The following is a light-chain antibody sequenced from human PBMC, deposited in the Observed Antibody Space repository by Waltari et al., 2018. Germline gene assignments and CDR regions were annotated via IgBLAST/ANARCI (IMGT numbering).Light chain of an antibody. J-gene: IGLJ1*01. V-gene: IGLV3-10*01. CDR1: ALPKQR. CDR2: EDN. Sequence: SFELTQPPSVPVSPGQTARITCSGDALPKQRAYWYQQKSGQAPALITYEDNKRPSGIPERFSGSTSGTLATLTISGAQVEDEAVYYCYSTDSSGNERVFGTGTEVTVL. CDR3: YSTDSSGNERV.